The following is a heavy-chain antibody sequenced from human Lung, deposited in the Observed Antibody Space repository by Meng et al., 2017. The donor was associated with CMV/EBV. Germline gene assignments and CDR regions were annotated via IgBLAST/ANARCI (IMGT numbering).Heavy chain of an antibody. V-gene: IGHV3-74*01. CDR1: GFTFSSYW. CDR2: INSDGSST. J-gene: IGHJ6*01. Sequence: GGSLRLXCAASGFTFSSYWMHWVRQAPGKGLVWVSRINSDGSSTSYADSVKGRFTISRDNAKNTLYLQMNSLRAEDTAVYYCARDLRVRGVKGGSRYYGRDVWGQGNXVNGSS. CDR3: ARDLRVRGVKGGSRYYGRDV. D-gene: IGHD3-10*01.